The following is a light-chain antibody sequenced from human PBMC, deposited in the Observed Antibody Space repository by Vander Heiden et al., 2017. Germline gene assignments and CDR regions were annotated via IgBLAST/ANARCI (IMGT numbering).Light chain of an antibody. Sequence: QSVLTQPPSVSGAPGQRVTISCTGNTSNIGAGYDVHWYQQLPGTAPKLLIYGSTNRPSGVPDRFSASKSGTSASLAITGLQAEDEADYYCQSYDSSLSGYVVFGGGTKLTVL. J-gene: IGLJ2*01. V-gene: IGLV1-40*01. CDR3: QSYDSSLSGYVV. CDR1: TSNIGAGYD. CDR2: GST.